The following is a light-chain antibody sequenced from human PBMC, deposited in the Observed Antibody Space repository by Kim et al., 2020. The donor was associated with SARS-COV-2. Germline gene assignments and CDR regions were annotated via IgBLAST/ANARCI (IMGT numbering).Light chain of an antibody. CDR3: QAWDSSTFYV. V-gene: IGLV3-1*01. CDR1: KLGDKY. J-gene: IGLJ1*01. Sequence: SYELTQPPSVSVSPRQTASITCSGDKLGDKYACWYQQKPGQSPVLVIYQGNKRPSGIPERFSGSNSGNTATLTISGTQAMDEADYYCQAWDSSTFYVFGTGTKVTVL. CDR2: QGN.